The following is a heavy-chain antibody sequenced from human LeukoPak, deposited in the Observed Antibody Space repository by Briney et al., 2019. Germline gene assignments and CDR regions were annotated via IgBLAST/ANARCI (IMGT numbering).Heavy chain of an antibody. Sequence: PGGSLRLSCAASGFTVSSNYMSWVRQAPGKGLEWVSVIYSGGNTYYADSVKGRFTISRDNSKNTLYLQMNSLRAEDTAVYYCARDLWFGDFGYWGQGTLVTVSS. CDR3: ARDLWFGDFGY. J-gene: IGHJ4*02. CDR1: GFTVSSNY. CDR2: IYSGGNT. D-gene: IGHD3-10*01. V-gene: IGHV3-66*01.